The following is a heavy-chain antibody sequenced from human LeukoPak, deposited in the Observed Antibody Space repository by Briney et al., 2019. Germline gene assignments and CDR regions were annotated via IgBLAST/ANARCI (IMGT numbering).Heavy chain of an antibody. D-gene: IGHD5-24*01. CDR3: GREGGREGYIENWFDY. CDR2: INHSGST. V-gene: IGHV4-34*01. CDR1: GGSFSGYY. Sequence: SETLSLTCAVYGGSFSGYYWSWIRQPPGKGLEWIGEINHSGSTNYNPSPKSRVTISVDTSKNQFSLKLSSVTAADTAVYYCGREGGREGYIENWFDYWGRETLFTVPS. J-gene: IGHJ5*01.